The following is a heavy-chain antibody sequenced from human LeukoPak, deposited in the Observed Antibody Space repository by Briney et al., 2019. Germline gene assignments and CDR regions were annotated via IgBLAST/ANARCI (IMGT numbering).Heavy chain of an antibody. V-gene: IGHV6-1*01. CDR1: GDSVSSNSAA. D-gene: IGHD6-19*01. Sequence: SQTLSLTCAISGDSVSSNSAAWNWIRQSPSRGLEWLGRTYYRSKWYNDYAVSVKSRITINPDTSKNQFSLQLNSVTPEDTAVYYCAREDGGWSKTPPCDAFDIWGQGTMVTVSS. J-gene: IGHJ3*02. CDR3: AREDGGWSKTPPCDAFDI. CDR2: TYYRSKWYN.